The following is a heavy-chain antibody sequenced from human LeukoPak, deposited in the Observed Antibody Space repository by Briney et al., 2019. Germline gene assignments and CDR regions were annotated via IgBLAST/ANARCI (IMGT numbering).Heavy chain of an antibody. J-gene: IGHJ5*02. CDR1: GFTFSSYE. CDR2: ISSSGSTI. D-gene: IGHD6-19*01. CDR3: VRANGAVAGTFWFDP. Sequence: GGSLRLSCAASGFTFSSYEMNWVRQAPGKGLEWVSYISSSGSTIYYADSVKGRFTISRDNAKNSLYLQMNSLRAEDTAVYYCVRANGAVAGTFWFDPWGQGTLVTVSS. V-gene: IGHV3-48*03.